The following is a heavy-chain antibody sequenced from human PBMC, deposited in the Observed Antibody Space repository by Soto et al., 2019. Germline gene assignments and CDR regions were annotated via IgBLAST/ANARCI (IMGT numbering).Heavy chain of an antibody. CDR2: INAGNGNT. V-gene: IGHV1-3*01. J-gene: IGHJ5*02. Sequence: ASVKVSCKASGYTFTSYAMHWVRQAPGQRLEWMGWINAGNGNTKYSQKFQGRVTITRDTSASTAYMELSSLRSEDTAVYYCARVEGYYDSSGYYYSWFDPWGQGTLVTVSS. CDR3: ARVEGYYDSSGYYYSWFDP. CDR1: GYTFTSYA. D-gene: IGHD3-22*01.